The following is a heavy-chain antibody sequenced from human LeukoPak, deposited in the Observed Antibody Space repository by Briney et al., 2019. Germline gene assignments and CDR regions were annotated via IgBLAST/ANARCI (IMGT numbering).Heavy chain of an antibody. CDR1: GGSFSGYY. D-gene: IGHD6-13*01. J-gene: IGHJ4*02. V-gene: IGHV4-34*01. CDR2: INHSGST. Sequence: PSETLSLTCAVYGGSFSGYYWSWIRQPPGKGLEWIGEINHSGSTNYNPPLKSRVTISVDTSKNQFSLKLSSVTAADTAVYYCARRGSSWKFDYWGQGTLVTVSS. CDR3: ARRGSSWKFDY.